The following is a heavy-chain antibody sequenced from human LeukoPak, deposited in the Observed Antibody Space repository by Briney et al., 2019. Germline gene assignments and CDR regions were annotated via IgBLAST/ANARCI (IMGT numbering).Heavy chain of an antibody. J-gene: IGHJ4*02. Sequence: PGGSLRLSCAGSGFTFSSYALSWVRQAPGKGLEWVSGISASGNITSYADSVKGRFTISRDNSKNTLHLQMNSLRAEDTAVYYCAKAQTSGISSVHYWGQGTLVTVSS. V-gene: IGHV3-23*01. D-gene: IGHD3-3*01. CDR2: ISASGNIT. CDR3: AKAQTSGISSVHY. CDR1: GFTFSSYA.